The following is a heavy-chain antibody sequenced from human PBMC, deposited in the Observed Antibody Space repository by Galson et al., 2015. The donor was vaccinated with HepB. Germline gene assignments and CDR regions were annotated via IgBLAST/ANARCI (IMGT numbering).Heavy chain of an antibody. J-gene: IGHJ4*02. V-gene: IGHV1-24*01. Sequence: SVKVSCKVSGYTLTELSMHWVRQAPGKGLEWMGGFDPEDGETIYAQKFQGRVTMTEDTSTDTAYMELSSLRSEDTAVYYCATGSYYDSSGYSSCLWDYWGQGTLVTVSS. CDR2: FDPEDGET. CDR3: ATGSYYDSSGYSSCLWDY. CDR1: GYTLTELS. D-gene: IGHD3-22*01.